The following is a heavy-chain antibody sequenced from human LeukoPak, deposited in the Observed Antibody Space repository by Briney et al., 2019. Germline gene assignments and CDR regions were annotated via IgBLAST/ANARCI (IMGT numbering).Heavy chain of an antibody. D-gene: IGHD6-19*01. Sequence: GGSLRLSCAASGFTFSSYWMSWVRQAPGKGLEWVANINQDGREKYYVDSVKGRFTISRDNAKNSLYLQMNSLRAEDTAVYYCARDRAVAGTNRDYFDYWGQGTLVTVSS. CDR2: INQDGREK. CDR1: GFTFSSYW. V-gene: IGHV3-7*01. J-gene: IGHJ4*02. CDR3: ARDRAVAGTNRDYFDY.